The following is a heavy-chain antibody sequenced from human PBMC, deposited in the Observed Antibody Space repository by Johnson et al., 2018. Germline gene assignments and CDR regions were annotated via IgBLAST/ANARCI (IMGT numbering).Heavy chain of an antibody. V-gene: IGHV3-23*01. CDR2: ISGSGDTT. CDR1: EFTFSTFA. CDR3: ARGGYSGNWYGMDG. D-gene: IGHD1-26*01. J-gene: IGHJ6*02. Sequence: VQLQESGGDLVQPGGSLRLSCAASEFTFSTFAMSWVRQAPGKRLEWVSAISGSGDTTYYAASVKARFTLSRDNSKDTLCLQLNSLRAEDTALVYSARGGYSGNWYGMDGWGQGTTVTVSS.